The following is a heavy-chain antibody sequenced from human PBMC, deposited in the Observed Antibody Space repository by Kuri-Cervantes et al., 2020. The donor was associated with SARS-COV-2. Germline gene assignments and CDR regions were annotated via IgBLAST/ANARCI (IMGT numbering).Heavy chain of an antibody. D-gene: IGHD4-17*01. Sequence: GESLKISCAASGFTFSSYGMHWVRQAPGKGLEWVSAISGSGGSTYYADSVKGRFTISRDNSKNTLYLQMNSLRAEDTAVYYCAKLGSRRHYEDWGQGTLVTVSS. V-gene: IGHV3-23*01. CDR1: GFTFSSYG. CDR2: ISGSGGST. CDR3: AKLGSRRHYED. J-gene: IGHJ4*02.